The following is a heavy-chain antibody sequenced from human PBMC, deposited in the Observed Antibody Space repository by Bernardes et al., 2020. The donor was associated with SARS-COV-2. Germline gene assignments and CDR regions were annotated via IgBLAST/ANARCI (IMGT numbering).Heavy chain of an antibody. CDR3: ARGGERGSFYYSYYGLDV. CDR1: GDSVSSNSAA. CDR2: IYYRSEWLT. J-gene: IGHJ6*02. Sequence: SQTLSLTCAISGDSVSSNSAAWSWIRQSPSRGLEWLGRIYYRSEWLTVYAESVKGRIIINPDTSKNHISLQLSSVTPEDAAVYYCARGGERGSFYYSYYGLDVWGQGTTVTVSS. V-gene: IGHV6-1*01. D-gene: IGHD2-21*01.